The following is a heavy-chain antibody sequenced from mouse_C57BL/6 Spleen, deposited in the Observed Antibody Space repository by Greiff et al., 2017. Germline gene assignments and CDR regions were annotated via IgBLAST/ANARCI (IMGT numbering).Heavy chain of an antibody. CDR1: GYAFSSYW. V-gene: IGHV1-80*01. Sequence: VKLQESGAELVKPGASVKISCKASGYAFSSYWMNWVKQRPGKGLEWIGQIYPGDGDTNYNGKFKGKATLTADKSSSTAYMQLSSLTSEDSAVYFCARRGYDYDDVGGAMDYWGQGTSVTVSS. CDR3: ARRGYDYDDVGGAMDY. J-gene: IGHJ4*01. CDR2: IYPGDGDT. D-gene: IGHD2-4*01.